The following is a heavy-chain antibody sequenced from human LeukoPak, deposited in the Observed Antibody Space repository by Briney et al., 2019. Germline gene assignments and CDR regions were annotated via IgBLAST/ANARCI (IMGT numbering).Heavy chain of an antibody. J-gene: IGHJ3*02. CDR1: GYTFTTYS. V-gene: IGHV1-46*01. CDR2: INPSGGST. Sequence: ASVKVSCKASGYTFTTYSINWVRQAPGQGLEWMGIINPSGGSTTYAQKFQGRVTMTRDTSTSTVHTELSSLRSEDTAVYYCARDLISGDWTWDIWGQGTMVTVSS. CDR3: ARDLISGDWTWDI. D-gene: IGHD2-21*02.